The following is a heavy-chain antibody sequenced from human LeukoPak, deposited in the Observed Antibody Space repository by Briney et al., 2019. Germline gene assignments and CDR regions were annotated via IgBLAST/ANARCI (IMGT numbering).Heavy chain of an antibody. V-gene: IGHV3-7*01. CDR2: IKQDGSDK. Sequence: GGSLRLSCAASGFSFTNSWMTWVRQAPGKGLEWVANIKQDGSDKYYVDPVKGRFTVSRDNAKNSLFLQMNNLRVDDTAVYYCGRGGYTSSWYWVDWGQGSQVTVSS. CDR1: GFSFTNSW. D-gene: IGHD6-13*01. CDR3: GRGGYTSSWYWVD. J-gene: IGHJ4*02.